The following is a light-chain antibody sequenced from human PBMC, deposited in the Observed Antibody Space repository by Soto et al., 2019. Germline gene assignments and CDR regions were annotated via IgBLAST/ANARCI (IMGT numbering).Light chain of an antibody. CDR3: LQYNTYPFT. V-gene: IGKV1-33*01. J-gene: IGKJ5*01. CDR2: DAS. Sequence: IQMTQSPSSLSASFGDRVPITFQASQDISNFLNWYQQKPGKAPKLLTYDASDLETGVPSRFGGSGSGTDFTLTISSLQPEDFATYFCLQYNTYPFTFGQGTRLEIK. CDR1: QDISNF.